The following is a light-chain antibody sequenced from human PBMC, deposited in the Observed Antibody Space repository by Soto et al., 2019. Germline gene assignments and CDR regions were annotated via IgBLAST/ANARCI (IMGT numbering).Light chain of an antibody. CDR3: QQYGSSPLWT. V-gene: IGKV3-20*01. Sequence: EIILTQSPGTLSLSPGERATLSCRASQSVSSSYLAWYQQKPGQAPRLLIYGASSRATGIPDRFRGSGSGTDFTLTISRLEPEDFAVYYCQQYGSSPLWTFGQGTKV. CDR1: QSVSSSY. J-gene: IGKJ1*01. CDR2: GAS.